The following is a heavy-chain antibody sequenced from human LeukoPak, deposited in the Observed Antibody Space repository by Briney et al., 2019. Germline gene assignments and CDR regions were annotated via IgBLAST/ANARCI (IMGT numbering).Heavy chain of an antibody. V-gene: IGHV4-4*07. D-gene: IGHD2-2*01. CDR1: GGSLSTYY. J-gene: IGHJ3*02. Sequence: SETLSLTCTVSGGSLSTYYWSWIRQSAGKGPKWIGRILASGDTSYNPSLRRRATMSVDRSKSHFSLNLNSVTAADTAVYYCARKCRSTSCYDGFDIWGPGPKVSVSP. CDR2: ILASGDT. CDR3: ARKCRSTSCYDGFDI.